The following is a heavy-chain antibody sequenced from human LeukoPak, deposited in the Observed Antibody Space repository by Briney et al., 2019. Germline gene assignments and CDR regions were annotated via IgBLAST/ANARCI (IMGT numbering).Heavy chain of an antibody. CDR1: GGSISSSSYY. D-gene: IGHD3-3*01. Sequence: SETLSLTCTVSGGSISSSSYYWGWIRQPPGKGLEWIGSIYYSGSTYYNPSLKSRVTISVDTSKNQFSLKLSSVTAADTAVYYCARDGTANYDFWSGHYFDYWGQGTLVTVSS. CDR2: IYYSGST. V-gene: IGHV4-39*07. CDR3: ARDGTANYDFWSGHYFDY. J-gene: IGHJ4*02.